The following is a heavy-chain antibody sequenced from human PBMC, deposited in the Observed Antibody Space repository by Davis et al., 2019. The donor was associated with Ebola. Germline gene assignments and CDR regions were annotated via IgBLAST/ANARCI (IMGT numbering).Heavy chain of an antibody. Sequence: PSETLSLTCAVYGGSFSGYYWSWIRQTPGKGLEWIGEINHSGSTNYNPSLKSRVTMSLDTSKSQFSLKVSSVTAADTAVYYCARGCCRGYGGDVWGQGTTVTVSS. CDR2: INHSGST. V-gene: IGHV4-34*01. J-gene: IGHJ6*02. CDR3: ARGCCRGYGGDV. CDR1: GGSFSGYY.